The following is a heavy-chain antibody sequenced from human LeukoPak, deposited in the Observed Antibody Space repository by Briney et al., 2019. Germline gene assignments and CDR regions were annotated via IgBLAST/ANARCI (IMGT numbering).Heavy chain of an antibody. J-gene: IGHJ4*02. Sequence: GGSLRLSCAASGFTFSSYSMNWVRQAPGKGLEWVSYISSSSSTIYYADSVKGRFTISRDNAKNSLYLQMNSLRAEDTAVYYCAREESSGWPKYYFDYWGRGTLVTVSS. CDR3: AREESSGWPKYYFDY. D-gene: IGHD6-19*01. CDR1: GFTFSSYS. CDR2: ISSSSSTI. V-gene: IGHV3-48*01.